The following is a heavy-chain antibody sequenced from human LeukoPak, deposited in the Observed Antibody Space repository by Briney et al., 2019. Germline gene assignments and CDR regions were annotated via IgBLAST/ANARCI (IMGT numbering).Heavy chain of an antibody. J-gene: IGHJ4*02. CDR2: IKSKTDGGTT. Sequence: GGSLRLSCAASGFTFSNAWMSWVRQAPGKGLEWVGRIKSKTDGGTTDYAAPVKGRFTISRDDSKNTLYLQMNSLRAEDTAVYYCAKEKTYYYDSSGYFCDYWGQGTLVTVSS. CDR1: GFTFSNAW. D-gene: IGHD3-22*01. V-gene: IGHV3-15*01. CDR3: AKEKTYYYDSSGYFCDY.